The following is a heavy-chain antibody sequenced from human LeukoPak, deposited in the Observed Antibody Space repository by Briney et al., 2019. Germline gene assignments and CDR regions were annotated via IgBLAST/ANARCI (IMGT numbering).Heavy chain of an antibody. V-gene: IGHV1-69*13. J-gene: IGHJ4*02. Sequence: ASVKVSCKASGGTFSNYAINWVRQAPGQGLEWMGGIIPMFGTANNAQKFQGRVTITADESTSAVYMELNSLKSEDTAVYYCARGWDYDSGGRPTAYVYWGQGTLVTVSS. CDR3: ARGWDYDSGGRPTAYVY. CDR1: GGTFSNYA. D-gene: IGHD3-22*01. CDR2: IIPMFGTA.